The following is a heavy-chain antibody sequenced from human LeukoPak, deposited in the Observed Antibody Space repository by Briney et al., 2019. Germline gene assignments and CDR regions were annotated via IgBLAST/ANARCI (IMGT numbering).Heavy chain of an antibody. CDR2: ISSSSSYI. J-gene: IGHJ4*02. V-gene: IGHV3-21*01. Sequence: GGSLRLSCAASGITFSSYSMNWVRQAPGKGLECVSSISSSSSYIYYADSVKGRFTISRDNAKNSLYLQMNSLRAEDTAVYYCARAQGITMVRGPLDYWGQGTLVTVSS. D-gene: IGHD3-10*01. CDR3: ARAQGITMVRGPLDY. CDR1: GITFSSYS.